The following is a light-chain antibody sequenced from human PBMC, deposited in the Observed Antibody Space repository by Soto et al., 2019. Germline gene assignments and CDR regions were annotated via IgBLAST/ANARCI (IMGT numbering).Light chain of an antibody. CDR3: LKQNSYPLT. J-gene: IGKJ4*01. CDR1: QGIRND. V-gene: IGKV1-17*01. CDR2: VAS. Sequence: DIQMTQSPSSLSASVGDRVTITCRASQGIRNDLAWYQEKPGKAPKRLIYVASRLQSGVPSRFSGSGSGTEFTLTISSLQPEDSATYDWLKQNSYPLTFGGGTKVEIK.